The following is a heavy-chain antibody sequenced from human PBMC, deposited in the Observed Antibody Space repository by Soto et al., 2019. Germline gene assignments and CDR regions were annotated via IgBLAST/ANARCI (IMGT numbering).Heavy chain of an antibody. CDR1: GGTFSSYG. D-gene: IGHD6-19*01. CDR3: ARENRFLESNSGWYNWFDP. CDR2: IIPIFGSP. Sequence: QVQLVQSGAEVKKPGTSVKVSCKASGGTFSSYGISWVRQAPGQGLEWMGGIIPIFGSPNYAQRFQGRVTISADELTSTAYMELTSLRSEDTAVYYCARENRFLESNSGWYNWFDPWGRGTLVTVSS. J-gene: IGHJ5*02. V-gene: IGHV1-69*01.